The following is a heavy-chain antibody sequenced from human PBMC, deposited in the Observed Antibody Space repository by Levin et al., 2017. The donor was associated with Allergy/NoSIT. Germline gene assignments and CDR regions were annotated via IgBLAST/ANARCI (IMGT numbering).Heavy chain of an antibody. CDR2: IYTSGST. V-gene: IGHV4-61*02. J-gene: IGHJ3*02. D-gene: IGHD3-10*01. CDR3: AREGRLRGERGLAFDI. CDR1: GGSISSGSYY. Sequence: SQTLSLTCTVSGGSISSGSYYWSWIRQPAGKGLEWIGRIYTSGSTNYNPSLKSRVTISVDTSKNQFSLKLSSVTAADTAVYYCAREGRLRGERGLAFDIWGQGTMVTVSS.